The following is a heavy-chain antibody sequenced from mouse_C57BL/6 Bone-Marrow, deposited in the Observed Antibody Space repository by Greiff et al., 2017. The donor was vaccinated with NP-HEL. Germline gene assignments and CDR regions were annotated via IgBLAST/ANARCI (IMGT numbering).Heavy chain of an antibody. CDR3: ARTGDGNYGGVLYFDV. J-gene: IGHJ1*03. CDR1: GYTFTDYN. V-gene: IGHV1-18*01. D-gene: IGHD2-1*01. Sequence: VQLQQSGPELVKPGASVKIPCKASGYTFTDYNMDWVKQSHGKSLEWIGDINPNNGGTIYNQKFKGKATLTVDKSSSTAYMELRSLTSEDTAVYYCARTGDGNYGGVLYFDVWGTGTTVTVSS. CDR2: INPNNGGT.